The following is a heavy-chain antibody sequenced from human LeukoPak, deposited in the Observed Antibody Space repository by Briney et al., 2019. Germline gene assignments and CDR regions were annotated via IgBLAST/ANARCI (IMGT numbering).Heavy chain of an antibody. Sequence: SETLSLTCTVSGGSISSGGYYWSWIRQHLGKGLEWIGYIHYSGSTYYNPSLKSRVTISVDTSKNQFSLKLSSVTAADTAVYYCAREYPRIAAAGTGPYFDYWGQGTLVTVSS. CDR1: GGSISSGGYY. D-gene: IGHD6-13*01. J-gene: IGHJ4*02. CDR3: AREYPRIAAAGTGPYFDY. V-gene: IGHV4-31*03. CDR2: IHYSGST.